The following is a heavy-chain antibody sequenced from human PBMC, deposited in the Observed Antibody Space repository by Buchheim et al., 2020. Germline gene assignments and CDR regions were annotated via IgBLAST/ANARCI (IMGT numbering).Heavy chain of an antibody. J-gene: IGHJ4*02. Sequence: QVQLQESGPGLVKPSGTLSLTCGVSGGSITTNNWWTWVRQPPGKGLEWIGEIYHSGTTYYNPSLKSRVSISVETSKNLFSLNLNSVTAADTAVYFCARLMAHSSLSRRYFDFWGQGTL. D-gene: IGHD6-6*01. CDR3: ARLMAHSSLSRRYFDF. CDR2: IYHSGTT. V-gene: IGHV4-4*02. CDR1: GGSITTNNW.